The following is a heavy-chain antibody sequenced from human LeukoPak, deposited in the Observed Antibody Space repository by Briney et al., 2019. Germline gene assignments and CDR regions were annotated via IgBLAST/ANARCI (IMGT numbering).Heavy chain of an antibody. CDR1: VYIFTGHY. D-gene: IGHD5-18*01. Sequence: ASVKVSCKACVYIFTGHYMHWVRQPRARGRVWMGWINPNSGGTNYAQKFQGRVTMTRDTSISTAYMELSRLRSDDTAVYYCARTTEGGYTYDYFYYYYVDVWGKGTTVTISS. V-gene: IGHV1-2*02. CDR3: ARTTEGGYTYDYFYYYYVDV. CDR2: INPNSGGT. J-gene: IGHJ6*03.